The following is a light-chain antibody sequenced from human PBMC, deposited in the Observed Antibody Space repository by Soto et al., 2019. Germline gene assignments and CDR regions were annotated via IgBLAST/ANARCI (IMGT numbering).Light chain of an antibody. CDR2: GPS. CDR1: QSVNNNY. V-gene: IGKV3-20*01. J-gene: IGKJ4*01. Sequence: EIVLTQSPGTLSLSPGERATLSCRASQSVNNNYLAWYQQKPGQPPKLLIFGPSSRATGIPDRFSGSGSGTDFTLTISRREPEDFAVYYCQQFGGSPPVTFGGETKVEIK. CDR3: QQFGGSPPVT.